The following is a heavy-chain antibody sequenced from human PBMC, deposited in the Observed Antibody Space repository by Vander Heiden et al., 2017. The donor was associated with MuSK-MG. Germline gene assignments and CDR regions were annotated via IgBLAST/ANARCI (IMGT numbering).Heavy chain of an antibody. V-gene: IGHV4-38-2*01. J-gene: IGHJ5*02. CDR2: IYHSGST. Sequence: QVQLQESGPGLVKPSETLSLTCAVSGYSISSGYYWGWIRQPPGKGLEWIGSIYHSGSTYYNPALKSRVTISVDTSKNQFSLKLRSVTAADTAVYYCARRAGGTNWFDPWGQGTLVTVSS. CDR1: GYSISSGYY. CDR3: ARRAGGTNWFDP. D-gene: IGHD2-15*01.